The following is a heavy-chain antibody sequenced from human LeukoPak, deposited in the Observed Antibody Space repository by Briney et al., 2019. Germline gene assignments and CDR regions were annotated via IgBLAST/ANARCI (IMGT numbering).Heavy chain of an antibody. CDR3: ARDGSGYYSDAFDI. CDR2: IIPIFGTA. J-gene: IGHJ3*02. V-gene: IGHV1-69*05. CDR1: GGTFSSYA. D-gene: IGHD3-22*01. Sequence: SVKVSCKASGGTFSSYAISWVRQAPGQGPEWMGGIIPIFGTANYAQKFQGRVTITTDESTSTAYMELSSLRSADTAVYYCARDGSGYYSDAFDIWGQGTMVTVSS.